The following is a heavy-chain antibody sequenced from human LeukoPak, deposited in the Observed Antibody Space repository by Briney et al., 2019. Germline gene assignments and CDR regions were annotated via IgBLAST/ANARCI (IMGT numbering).Heavy chain of an antibody. V-gene: IGHV3-30*18. Sequence: PGRSLRLSCADSGFTFSSYGMHWVRQAPGKGLEWVAVMSYDGSNKYYADSVKGRFTISRDNSKNTLYLQMNSLRAEDTAVYYCAKEGDYYGSGSYYYQDYWGQGTLVTVSS. CDR1: GFTFSSYG. J-gene: IGHJ4*02. D-gene: IGHD3-10*01. CDR3: AKEGDYYGSGSYYYQDY. CDR2: MSYDGSNK.